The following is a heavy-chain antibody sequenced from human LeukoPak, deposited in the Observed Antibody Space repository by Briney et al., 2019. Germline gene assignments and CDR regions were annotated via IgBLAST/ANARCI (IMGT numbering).Heavy chain of an antibody. D-gene: IGHD3-3*01. Sequence: PSETLSLTCAVYGGSFSGYYWSWIRQPPGKGLEWIGEINHSGSTNYNPSLKSRVTISVDTSKNQFSLKQSSVTAADTAVYYCARGGFWSGYNWFDPWGQGTLVTVSS. CDR1: GGSFSGYY. CDR3: ARGGFWSGYNWFDP. V-gene: IGHV4-34*01. J-gene: IGHJ5*02. CDR2: INHSGST.